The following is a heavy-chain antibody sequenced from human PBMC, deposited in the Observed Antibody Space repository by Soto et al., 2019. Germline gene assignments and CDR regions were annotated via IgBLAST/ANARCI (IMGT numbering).Heavy chain of an antibody. D-gene: IGHD3-22*01. CDR3: ARDGARDSSGYYYFDY. J-gene: IGHJ4*02. Sequence: SETLSLTCTVSGGSISSGGYYWSWIRQHPGKGLEWIGYIYYSGSTYYNPSLKSRVTISVDTSKNQFSLKLSSVTAADTAVYYCARDGARDSSGYYYFDYWGQGTLVTVSS. CDR1: GGSISSGGYY. V-gene: IGHV4-31*03. CDR2: IYYSGST.